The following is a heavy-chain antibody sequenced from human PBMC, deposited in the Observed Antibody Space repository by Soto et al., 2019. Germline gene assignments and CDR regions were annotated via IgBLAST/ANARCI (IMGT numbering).Heavy chain of an antibody. D-gene: IGHD1-26*01. CDR3: ARDLELRDGNISHLDF. J-gene: IGHJ4*02. V-gene: IGHV1-69*01. CDR1: GGTFRNHV. Sequence: QVHLLQSGAEVKKPGSSVKVSCKASGGTFRNHVLNWVRQAPGQGLEWMGGIIPVFGTPNYAQKFQGRFTITADESTSTVYMELSSLKSEDTAVYYCARDLELRDGNISHLDFWGQGTLVTVSS. CDR2: IIPVFGTP.